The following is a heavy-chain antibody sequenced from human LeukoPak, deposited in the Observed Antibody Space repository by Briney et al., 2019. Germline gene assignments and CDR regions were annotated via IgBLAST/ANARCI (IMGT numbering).Heavy chain of an antibody. D-gene: IGHD2-15*01. Sequence: LAGGSLRLSCAASGFTVSSNYMSWVRQAPGKGLEWVSVIYSGGSTYYADSVKGRFTISRDNSKNTLYLQMNSLRAEDTAVYYCAREIVVVVAATLYYYYGMDVWGQGTTVTVSS. CDR3: AREIVVVVAATLYYYYGMDV. CDR1: GFTVSSNY. CDR2: IYSGGST. J-gene: IGHJ6*02. V-gene: IGHV3-66*01.